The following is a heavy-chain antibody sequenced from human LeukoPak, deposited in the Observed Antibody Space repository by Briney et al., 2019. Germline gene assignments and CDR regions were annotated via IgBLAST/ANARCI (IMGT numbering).Heavy chain of an antibody. Sequence: ASVKASCKASGYTFTGYYMHWVRQAPGQGLEWMGRINPNSGGTNYAQKFQGRVTMTRDTSISTAYMELSRLRSDDTAVYYCAREAVAGPDLFGYWGQGTLVTVSS. CDR2: INPNSGGT. V-gene: IGHV1-2*06. CDR1: GYTFTGYY. D-gene: IGHD6-19*01. J-gene: IGHJ4*02. CDR3: AREAVAGPDLFGY.